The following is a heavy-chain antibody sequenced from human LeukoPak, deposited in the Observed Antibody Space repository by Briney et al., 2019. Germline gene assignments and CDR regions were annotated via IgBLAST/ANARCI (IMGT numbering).Heavy chain of an antibody. V-gene: IGHV4-38-2*02. D-gene: IGHD1-26*01. CDR1: GYSISSGYY. J-gene: IGHJ3*02. Sequence: SETLSLTCTVSGYSISSGYYWGWIRQPPGKGLEWIGSIYHSGSTYYNPSPKSRVTISVDTSKNQFSLKLSSVTAADTAVYYCARDKVGYLGAFDIWGQGTMVTVSS. CDR3: ARDKVGYLGAFDI. CDR2: IYHSGST.